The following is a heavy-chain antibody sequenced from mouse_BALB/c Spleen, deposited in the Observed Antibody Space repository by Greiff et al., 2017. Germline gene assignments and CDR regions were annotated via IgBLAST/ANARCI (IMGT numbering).Heavy chain of an antibody. CDR2: ISYSGST. CDR3: ARGYGYYAMDY. V-gene: IGHV3-2*02. D-gene: IGHD2-10*02. Sequence: EVQLQQSGPGLVKPSQSLSLTCTVTGYSITSDYAWNWLRQFPGNKLEWMGYISYSGSTSYNPSLKSRISITRDTSKNQFFLQLNSVTTEDTATYYCARGYGYYAMDYWGQGTSVTVSS. CDR1: GYSITSDYA. J-gene: IGHJ4*01.